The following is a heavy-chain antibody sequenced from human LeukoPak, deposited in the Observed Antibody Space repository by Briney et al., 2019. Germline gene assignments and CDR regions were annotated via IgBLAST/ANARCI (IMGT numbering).Heavy chain of an antibody. CDR2: ISSSSSTI. V-gene: IGHV3-48*02. J-gene: IGHJ6*02. CDR3: ARDRVVHYYDSSGYYYFSGMDV. CDR1: GFTFSSYS. Sequence: GGSLRLSCAASGFTFSSYSMNWVRQAPGKGLEWVSYISSSSSTIYYADSVKGRFTISRDNAKNSLYLQMNSLRDEGTAVYYCARDRVVHYYDSSGYYYFSGMDVWGQGTTVTVSS. D-gene: IGHD3-22*01.